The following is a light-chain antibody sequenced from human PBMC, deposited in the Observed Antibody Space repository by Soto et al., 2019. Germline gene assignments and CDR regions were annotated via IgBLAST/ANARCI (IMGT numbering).Light chain of an antibody. V-gene: IGLV2-14*01. J-gene: IGLJ1*01. CDR1: SSDIGGYDY. CDR2: GVT. CDR3: TSYTSSSTHV. Sequence: QSVLTQPASVSGSLGQSITISCTGTSSDIGGYDYVSWYQHHPGKAPKFIIYGVTNRPSGVSHRFSGSKSANTASLTISGLQAEDEADYYCTSYTSSSTHVFGTGTKVTVL.